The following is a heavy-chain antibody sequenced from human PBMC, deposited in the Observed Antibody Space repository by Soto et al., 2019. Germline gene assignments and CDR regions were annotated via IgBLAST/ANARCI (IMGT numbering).Heavy chain of an antibody. V-gene: IGHV4-38-2*02. D-gene: IGHD2-15*01. CDR1: GYSISSGYH. CDR3: ARQDRVVAEGRWFDP. J-gene: IGHJ5*02. Sequence: SETLSLTCTVSGYSISSGYHWAWIRQPPGKGLEWLGSVHYSGNTYYNPSLKSRLTISVDKSKNQFSLNLSSVTAADTAVYYCARQDRVVAEGRWFDPWGQGTLVTISS. CDR2: VHYSGNT.